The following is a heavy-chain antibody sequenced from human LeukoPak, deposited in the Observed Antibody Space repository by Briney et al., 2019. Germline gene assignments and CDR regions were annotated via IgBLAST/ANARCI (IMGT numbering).Heavy chain of an antibody. J-gene: IGHJ4*02. D-gene: IGHD3-22*01. CDR2: ISGSGGST. CDR1: GFTFSSYA. Sequence: GGSLRLSCAASGFTFSSYAMSWVRQAPGKGLEWVSGISGSGGSTYYADSVKGRFTISRDNSKNTLYLQMNSLRAEDTAVYYCAKDRKRKYYYDSSGYYPVGYWGQGTLVTVSS. V-gene: IGHV3-23*01. CDR3: AKDRKRKYYYDSSGYYPVGY.